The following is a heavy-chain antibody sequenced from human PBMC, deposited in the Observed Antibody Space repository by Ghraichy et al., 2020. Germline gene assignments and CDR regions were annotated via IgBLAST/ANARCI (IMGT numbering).Heavy chain of an antibody. CDR2: INPNSGGT. J-gene: IGHJ4*02. CDR1: GYTFTAYF. Sequence: ASVKVSCKVSGYTFTAYFMHWVRQAPGQGLEWMGWINPNSGGTNNAQKFQGRVTMTRDTSSSTAYMELSRLRSDDTAVYYCAREVVDTAMVFDYWGQGTLVTVSS. D-gene: IGHD5-18*01. V-gene: IGHV1-2*02. CDR3: AREVVDTAMVFDY.